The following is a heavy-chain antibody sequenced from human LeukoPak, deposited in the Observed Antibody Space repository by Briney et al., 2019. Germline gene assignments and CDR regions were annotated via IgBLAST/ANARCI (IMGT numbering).Heavy chain of an antibody. Sequence: SGGSLRLSCAASGFTFSSYGMHWVRQAPGKGLEWVAFIRCDGSNKYYADSVKGRFTISRDNSKNTLYLQMNSLRAEDTAVYYCAKERDTAMVTIDYWGQGTLVTVSS. CDR3: AKERDTAMVTIDY. J-gene: IGHJ4*02. CDR2: IRCDGSNK. D-gene: IGHD5-18*01. CDR1: GFTFSSYG. V-gene: IGHV3-30*02.